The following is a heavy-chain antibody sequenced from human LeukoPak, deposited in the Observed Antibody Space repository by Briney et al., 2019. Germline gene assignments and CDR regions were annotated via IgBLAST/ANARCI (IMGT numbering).Heavy chain of an antibody. V-gene: IGHV4-59*01. J-gene: IGHJ4*02. CDR2: IYYSGST. Sequence: SETLSLTCTVSGGSISSYYWSWIRQPPGKGLEWIGYIYYSGSTNYNPSLKSRVTISVDTSKNQFSLKLSSVTAADTALYYCAREDGRDGYNYVAYWGQGTLVTVSS. CDR3: AREDGRDGYNYVAY. D-gene: IGHD5-24*01. CDR1: GGSISSYY.